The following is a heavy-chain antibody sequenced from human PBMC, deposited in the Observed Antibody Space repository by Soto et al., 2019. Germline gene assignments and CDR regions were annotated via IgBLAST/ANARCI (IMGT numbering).Heavy chain of an antibody. CDR3: ARDRTAAAGKQKYYYYYGIDV. Sequence: ASVKVSCKASGYPFTSYYMNWVRQAPGQGLERLGIINPRGGSTSYAQKFQGRVTMTRDTSTSTVYMELSSLRSEDTAVYYCARDRTAAAGKQKYYYYYGIDVWGQGTTVTVSS. CDR1: GYPFTSYY. V-gene: IGHV1-46*01. J-gene: IGHJ6*02. D-gene: IGHD6-13*01. CDR2: INPRGGST.